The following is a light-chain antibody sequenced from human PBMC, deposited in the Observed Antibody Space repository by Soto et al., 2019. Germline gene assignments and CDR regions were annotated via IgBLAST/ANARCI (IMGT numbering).Light chain of an antibody. CDR2: GAS. CDR1: QSVSSN. J-gene: IGKJ1*01. CDR3: QQYADWPRT. V-gene: IGKV3-15*01. Sequence: EIVLTQSPATLSVSPGERGTLSCRASQSVSSNLAWYQQKPGQALRLLIYGASTRATGIPARFSGSGSGTEFTLTISSLQSGDFAVYYCQQYADWPRTFGQGTKVDIK.